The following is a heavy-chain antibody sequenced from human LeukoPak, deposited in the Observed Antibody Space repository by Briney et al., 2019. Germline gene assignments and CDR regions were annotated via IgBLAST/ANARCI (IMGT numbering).Heavy chain of an antibody. CDR1: GGSISSSSYY. CDR3: ARDTRQYYGAQPEVAFDI. Sequence: PSETLSLTCTVSGGSISSSSYYWSWIRQPPGKGLEWIGYIYYSGSTYYNPSLKSRVTISVDTSKNQFSLKLSSVTAADTAVYYCARDTRQYYGAQPEVAFDIWGQGTMVTVSS. D-gene: IGHD3-3*01. V-gene: IGHV4-30-4*08. J-gene: IGHJ3*02. CDR2: IYYSGST.